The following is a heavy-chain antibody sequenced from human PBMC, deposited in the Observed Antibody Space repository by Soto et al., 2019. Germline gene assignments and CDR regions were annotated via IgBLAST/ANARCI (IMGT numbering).Heavy chain of an antibody. Sequence: SETLSLTCTVCGGSVSSGSYYWSWIRQPPGKGLEWIGYIYYSGSTNYNPSLKSRVTISVDTSKNQFSLKLSSVTAADTAVYYCASLSGYDYPHYYYYGMDVWGQGTTVTVSS. CDR3: ASLSGYDYPHYYYYGMDV. CDR2: IYYSGST. V-gene: IGHV4-61*01. CDR1: GGSVSSGSYY. D-gene: IGHD5-12*01. J-gene: IGHJ6*02.